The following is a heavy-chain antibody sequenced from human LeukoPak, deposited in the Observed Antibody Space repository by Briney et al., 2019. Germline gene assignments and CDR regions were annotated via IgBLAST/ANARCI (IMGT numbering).Heavy chain of an antibody. Sequence: GGSLRLSCAASGFTFSSYAMHWVRQALGKGLEWVAVISYDGSNKYYADSVKGRFTISRDNSKNTLYLQMNSLRAEDTAVYYCARGSMAVYYYDSSGYFPWYYWGQGTLVTVSS. D-gene: IGHD3-22*01. CDR3: ARGSMAVYYYDSSGYFPWYY. CDR1: GFTFSSYA. J-gene: IGHJ4*02. V-gene: IGHV3-30-3*01. CDR2: ISYDGSNK.